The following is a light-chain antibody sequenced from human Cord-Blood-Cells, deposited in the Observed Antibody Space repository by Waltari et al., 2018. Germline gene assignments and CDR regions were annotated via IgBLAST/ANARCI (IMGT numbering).Light chain of an antibody. CDR3: AAWDDSLSGPWV. V-gene: IGLV1-47*01. J-gene: IGLJ3*02. CDR2: RNN. CDR1: SPNHGSNH. Sequence: QSVLTQPPSASGTPGQRVTTSCSGSSPNHGSNHVYWYQQLPGMAPKLLIYRNNQRPSGVPDRFSGSKSGTSASLAISGLRSEDEADYYCAAWDDSLSGPWVFGGGTKLTVL.